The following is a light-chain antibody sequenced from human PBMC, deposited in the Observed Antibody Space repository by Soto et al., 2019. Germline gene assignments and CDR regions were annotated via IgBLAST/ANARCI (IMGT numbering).Light chain of an antibody. Sequence: EIVLTQSPGTLSLSPGDRATLSCRASQNVGRDYLAWFQHKTGQAPRLLVHGASDRATGIPDRFSGSGSGTDFSLTISRLEPEDFAVYYCHQYATAPLTFGGGTKVEI. CDR1: QNVGRDY. CDR2: GAS. V-gene: IGKV3-20*01. J-gene: IGKJ4*01. CDR3: HQYATAPLT.